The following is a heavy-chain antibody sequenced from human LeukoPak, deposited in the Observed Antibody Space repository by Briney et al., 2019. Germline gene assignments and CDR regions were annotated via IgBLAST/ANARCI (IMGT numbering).Heavy chain of an antibody. CDR1: GYTFTGYY. CDR3: ARDADIVLVPAAIFYYGMDV. V-gene: IGHV1-2*02. D-gene: IGHD2-2*01. Sequence: RASVKVSCKASGYTFTGYYMHWVLQAPGQGLEWMGWINPNSGGTNYAQKFQGRVTMTRDTSISTAYMELSRLRSDDTAVYYCARDADIVLVPAAIFYYGMDVWGQGTTVTVSS. J-gene: IGHJ6*02. CDR2: INPNSGGT.